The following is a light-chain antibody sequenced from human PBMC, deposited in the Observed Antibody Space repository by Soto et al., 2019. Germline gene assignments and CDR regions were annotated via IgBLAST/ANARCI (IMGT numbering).Light chain of an antibody. V-gene: IGKV3-20*01. CDR3: QQYGSSRT. J-gene: IGKJ1*01. Sequence: EIVLRQSPGTLSLSPGERATLSCRASQSVSSSYLAWYQQKPGQAPRLLIYGASSRATGIPDRFSGSGSGTDFTLNISSLEPEDFAVYYCQQYGSSRTFGQGTKVKIK. CDR1: QSVSSSY. CDR2: GAS.